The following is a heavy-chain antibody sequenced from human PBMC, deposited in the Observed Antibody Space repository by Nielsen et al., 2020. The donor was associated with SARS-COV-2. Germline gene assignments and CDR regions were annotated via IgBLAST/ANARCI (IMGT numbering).Heavy chain of an antibody. V-gene: IGHV4-61*05. Sequence: SETLSLTCSVSGGSITTTTYYWGWVRQPPGKGLEWIGYSSDSGRAKYNPSLKSRVTISVDKSKNEVSLNLSFVTEADTAVYYCASRAEGLQLWRRYFYYMNVWGRGTTVTVSS. CDR1: GGSITTTTYY. CDR3: ASRAEGLQLWRRYFYYMNV. CDR2: SSDSGRA. D-gene: IGHD3-16*01. J-gene: IGHJ6*03.